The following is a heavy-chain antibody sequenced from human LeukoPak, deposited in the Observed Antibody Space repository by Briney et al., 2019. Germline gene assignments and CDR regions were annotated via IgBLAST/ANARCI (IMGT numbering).Heavy chain of an antibody. CDR1: GGTFSSYA. CDR3: ARADRTPSPYYYYYYMDV. V-gene: IGHV1-69*05. D-gene: IGHD2-2*01. CDR2: IIPIFGTA. Sequence: SVKVSCKASGGTFSSYAISWVRQAPGQGLEWMGGIIPIFGTANYAQKFQGRVTITTDESTSTAYMELSSLRSEDTAVYYRARADRTPSPYYYYYYMDVWGKGTTVTVSS. J-gene: IGHJ6*03.